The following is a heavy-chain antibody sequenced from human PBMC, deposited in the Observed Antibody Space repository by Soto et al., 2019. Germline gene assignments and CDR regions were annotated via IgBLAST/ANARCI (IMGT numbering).Heavy chain of an antibody. CDR3: ARETTIFGVVIPAH. V-gene: IGHV1-69*13. Sequence: SVKVSCKASGGTFSSYAISWVRQAPGQGLEWMGGIIPIFGTANYAQKFQGRVTITADESTSTAYMELSSLRSEDTAVYYCARETTIFGVVIPAHWGQGTLVTVSS. J-gene: IGHJ4*02. D-gene: IGHD3-3*01. CDR2: IIPIFGTA. CDR1: GGTFSSYA.